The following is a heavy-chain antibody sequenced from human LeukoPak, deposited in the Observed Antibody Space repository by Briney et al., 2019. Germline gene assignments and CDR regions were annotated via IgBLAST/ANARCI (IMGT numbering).Heavy chain of an antibody. CDR1: GFTFSSYD. Sequence: GGSLRLSCAASGFTFSSYDMNWVRQAPGKGLEWVSYISSSGSTIYYADSVKGRVTISRDNAKNSLYLQMNSLRAEDTAMYYCARLPGGVVVDAGLYWGQGTLVTVSS. CDR2: ISSSGSTI. CDR3: ARLPGGVVVDAGLY. J-gene: IGHJ4*02. V-gene: IGHV3-48*01. D-gene: IGHD2-15*01.